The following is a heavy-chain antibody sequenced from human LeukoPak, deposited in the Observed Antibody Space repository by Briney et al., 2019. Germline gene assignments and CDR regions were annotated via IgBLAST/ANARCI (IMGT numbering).Heavy chain of an antibody. V-gene: IGHV1-2*02. Sequence: GASVKVSCKASGYTFTGYYMHWVRQAPGQGLEWMGWINPNSGGTNYAQKFQGRVTMTRDTPISTAYMELSRLRSDDTAVYYCARDRDYYDSSGYYGYWGQGTLVTVSS. CDR1: GYTFTGYY. CDR2: INPNSGGT. J-gene: IGHJ4*02. D-gene: IGHD3-22*01. CDR3: ARDRDYYDSSGYYGY.